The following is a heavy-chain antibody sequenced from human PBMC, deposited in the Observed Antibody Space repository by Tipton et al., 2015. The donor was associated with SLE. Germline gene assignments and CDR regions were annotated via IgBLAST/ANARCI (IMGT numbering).Heavy chain of an antibody. J-gene: IGHJ4*02. CDR1: GFTFSSSA. CDR2: ISGSGGST. D-gene: IGHD3-22*01. V-gene: IGHV3-23*01. Sequence: SLRLSCAASGFTFSSSAMNWVRQAPGKGLEWVSAISGSGGSTYYADSVKGRFTISRDNSKNTLYLQMNRLRAEDMAVYYCAKMPRGEIIVVITKGFDYWGQGTLVTVSS. CDR3: AKMPRGEIIVVITKGFDY.